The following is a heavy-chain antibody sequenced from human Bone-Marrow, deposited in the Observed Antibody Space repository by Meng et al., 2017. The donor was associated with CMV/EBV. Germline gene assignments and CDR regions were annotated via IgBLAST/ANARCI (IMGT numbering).Heavy chain of an antibody. V-gene: IGHV1-46*01. CDR1: GYTFTSYY. Sequence: ASVKVSCKASGYTFTSYYMHWVRQAPGQGLEWMGIINPSGGSTSYAQRFQGRVTMTRDTSTSTVYMELSSLRSEDTAVYYCARESWLGGLDYWGQGTLVTVSS. CDR3: ARESWLGGLDY. D-gene: IGHD5-12*01. J-gene: IGHJ4*02. CDR2: INPSGGST.